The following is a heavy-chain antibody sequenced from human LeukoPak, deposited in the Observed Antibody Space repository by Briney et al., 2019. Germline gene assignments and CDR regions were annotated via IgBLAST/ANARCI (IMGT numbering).Heavy chain of an antibody. V-gene: IGHV1-69*04. CDR2: IIPILGIA. D-gene: IGHD2-2*01. J-gene: IGHJ6*02. CDR1: GGTFSSYA. CDR3: AREIVVVPASEQYYYYYGMDV. Sequence: GASVKVSCEASGGTFSSYAISWVRQAPGQGLEWMGRIIPILGIANYAQKFQGRVTITADKSTSTAYMELSSLRSEDTAVYYCAREIVVVPASEQYYYYYGMDVWGQGTTVTVSS.